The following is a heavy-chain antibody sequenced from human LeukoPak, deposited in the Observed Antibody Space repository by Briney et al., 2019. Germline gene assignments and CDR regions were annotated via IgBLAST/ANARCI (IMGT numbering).Heavy chain of an antibody. CDR2: IKSKTDGGTT. CDR3: SIGTKPL. J-gene: IGHJ4*02. Sequence: GGSLRLSCAASGLTFSSAWTSWVRQAPGKGLEWVGRIKSKTDGGTTDYAAPVKGRFTISRDDSQNTVYLQMNSLKTEDTAVYYCSIGTKPLWGQGTLVTVSS. D-gene: IGHD1-14*01. V-gene: IGHV3-15*05. CDR1: GLTFSSAW.